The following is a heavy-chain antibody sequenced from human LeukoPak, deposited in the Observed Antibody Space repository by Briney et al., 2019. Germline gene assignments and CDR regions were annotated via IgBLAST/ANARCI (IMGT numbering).Heavy chain of an antibody. Sequence: PSETLSLTCTVSGGSISNYYWSWIRQPPGEGLEGIGYIYYSGNTNYNPSLKSRVTISVDTSKNQFSLKLSSVTAADTAVYYCARGHFNILTGYYIVYWGQGTLVTVSS. V-gene: IGHV4-59*08. J-gene: IGHJ4*02. CDR1: GGSISNYY. D-gene: IGHD3-9*01. CDR2: IYYSGNT. CDR3: ARGHFNILTGYYIVY.